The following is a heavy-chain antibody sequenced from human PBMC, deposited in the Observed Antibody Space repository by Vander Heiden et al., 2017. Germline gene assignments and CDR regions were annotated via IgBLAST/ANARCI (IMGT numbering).Heavy chain of an antibody. D-gene: IGHD6-6*01. CDR3: ATNSSSSGRSFDL. V-gene: IGHV4-34*02. CDR1: GGSFSGYY. J-gene: IGHJ3*01. Sequence: QVQLQQLAAGLLKPSETLSLTCAVYGGSFSGYYWSWIRQVPGKGLQWIGQINYWGNTNYNPSLKSRVRMSVDTSKTQFSLTLSSLTAADTAVYYCATNSSSSGRSFDLWGQGTMVSVSS. CDR2: INYWGNT.